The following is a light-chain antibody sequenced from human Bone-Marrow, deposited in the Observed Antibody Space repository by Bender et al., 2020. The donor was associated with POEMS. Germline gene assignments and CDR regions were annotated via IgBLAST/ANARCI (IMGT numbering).Light chain of an antibody. Sequence: QSALTQPASVSGSPGQSITISCTGTSSDVGSYNLVSWYQQHPGKAPQLIISAGSERPSGVSHRFSGSKSGNTASLTISGLQAEDEAHYYCCSYGGSNTWVFGGGTKLTLL. CDR2: AGS. J-gene: IGLJ3*02. CDR3: CSYGGSNTWV. CDR1: SSDVGSYNL. V-gene: IGLV2-23*01.